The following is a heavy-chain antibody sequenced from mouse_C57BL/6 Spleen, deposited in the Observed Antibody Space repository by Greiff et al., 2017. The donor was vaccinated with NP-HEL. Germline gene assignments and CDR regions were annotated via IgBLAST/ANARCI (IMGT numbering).Heavy chain of an antibody. Sequence: EVKLVESGGGLVKPGGSLKLSCAASGFTFSDYGMYWVRQAPEKGLEWVAYISSGSSTIYYADTLNGRFTISRDNDKNTLFLQMTSLRSEDTAMYYWGRWAWEDTAWFAYWGQGTLVTVSA. CDR1: GFTFSDYG. CDR2: ISSGSSTI. CDR3: GRWAWEDTAWFAY. V-gene: IGHV5-17*01. D-gene: IGHD4-1*01. J-gene: IGHJ3*01.